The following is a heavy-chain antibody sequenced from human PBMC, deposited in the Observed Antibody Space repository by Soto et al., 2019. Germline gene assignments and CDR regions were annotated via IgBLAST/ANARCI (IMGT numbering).Heavy chain of an antibody. J-gene: IGHJ3*02. D-gene: IGHD2-2*01. CDR2: IIPIFGTA. V-gene: IGHV1-69*13. CDR3: ARGRAIVVVTADMRRSPDAFDI. Sequence: GXAVKVSCKASGCTFSSYAGGLVRQAPGQGLECVGGIIPIFGTANYAQKFQGRVTITADESTSTAYMELSSLRSEDTGVYYCARGRAIVVVTADMRRSPDAFDIWGQGTMVTVSS. CDR1: GCTFSSYA.